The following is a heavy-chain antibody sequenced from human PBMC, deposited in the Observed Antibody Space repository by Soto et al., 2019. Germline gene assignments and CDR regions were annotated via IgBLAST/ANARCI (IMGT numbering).Heavy chain of an antibody. CDR1: GFTFSSYG. Sequence: QAQLVESGGGVVQPGRSLRLSCAASGFTFSSYGMHWVRQAPGKGLEWVAVISYDGSNKYYADSVKGRFTISRDNSKNTLYLQMNSLRAEDTAVYYCAKERVGVDGMDVWGQGTTVTVSS. CDR3: AKERVGVDGMDV. J-gene: IGHJ6*02. V-gene: IGHV3-30*18. CDR2: ISYDGSNK. D-gene: IGHD3-3*01.